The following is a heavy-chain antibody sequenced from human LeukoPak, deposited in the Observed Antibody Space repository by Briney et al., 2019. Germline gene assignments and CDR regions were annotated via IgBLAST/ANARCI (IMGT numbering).Heavy chain of an antibody. J-gene: IGHJ4*02. D-gene: IGHD3-22*01. CDR2: IIPIFGTA. V-gene: IGHV1-69*05. CDR3: ARPKAEYYYDGSGYFQFDY. Sequence: SVKVSCKASGGTFSSYAISWVRQAPGQGLEWMGRIIPIFGTANYAQKFQGRVTITTDESTITAYMELSSLRSEDTDVYYCARPKAEYYYDGSGYFQFDYWGQGTLVTVSS. CDR1: GGTFSSYA.